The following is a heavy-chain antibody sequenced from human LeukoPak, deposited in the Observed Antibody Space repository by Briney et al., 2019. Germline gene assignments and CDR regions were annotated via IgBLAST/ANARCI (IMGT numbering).Heavy chain of an antibody. CDR2: ISWDGGST. CDR3: ARGALYYYFDY. Sequence: GGSLRLSCAASGFTFDDYAMHWVRQAPGKGLEWVSLISWDGGSTYYADSVKGRFTISRDNAKNSLYLQMNSLRAEDTAVYYCARGALYYYFDYWGQGTLVTVSS. CDR1: GFTFDDYA. J-gene: IGHJ4*02. V-gene: IGHV3-43D*03. D-gene: IGHD2-21*01.